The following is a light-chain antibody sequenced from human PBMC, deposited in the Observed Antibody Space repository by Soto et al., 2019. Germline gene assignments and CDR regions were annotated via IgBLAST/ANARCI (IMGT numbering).Light chain of an antibody. V-gene: IGKV2-28*01. CDR2: LGS. Sequence: DIVMTHSPLSLPVTPGEPASISCRSSQSLLHSNGYNYLDWYLQKPGQSPQLLIYLGSNRASGVPDRFSRSGSGTDFTLKISRVEAEDVGVYYCMQALNTPGTFGQGTKVEIX. CDR3: MQALNTPGT. J-gene: IGKJ1*01. CDR1: QSLLHSNGYNY.